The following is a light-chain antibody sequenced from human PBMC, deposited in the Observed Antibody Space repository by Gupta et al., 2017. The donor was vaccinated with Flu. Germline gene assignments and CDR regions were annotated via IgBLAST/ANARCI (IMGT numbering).Light chain of an antibody. J-gene: IGLJ1*01. Sequence: QSALTQPPSVSGSPGQSVTISCTGTGSDVGTYNRVSWYRQPPGTAPKLIIYEVSNRPSGVPDRFSGSKSGNTASLTISGLQGEDEADYYCSSYTTSYTFVVGTGNKVNVL. CDR2: EVS. CDR1: GSDVGTYNR. CDR3: SSYTTSYTFV. V-gene: IGLV2-18*02.